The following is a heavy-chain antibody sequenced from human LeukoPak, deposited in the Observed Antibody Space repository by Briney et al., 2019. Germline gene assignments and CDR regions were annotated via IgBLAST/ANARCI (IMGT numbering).Heavy chain of an antibody. D-gene: IGHD2-2*02. J-gene: IGHJ4*02. Sequence: ASVKVSCKASGYTFTGYYMHWVRQAPGQGLEWMGWINPNSGGTNYAQKFQGRVTMTRDTSISTAYMEPSRLRSDDTAVYYCYRLTPVGYCSSTSCYIDYWGQGTLVTVSS. CDR1: GYTFTGYY. V-gene: IGHV1-2*02. CDR2: INPNSGGT. CDR3: YRLTPVGYCSSTSCYIDY.